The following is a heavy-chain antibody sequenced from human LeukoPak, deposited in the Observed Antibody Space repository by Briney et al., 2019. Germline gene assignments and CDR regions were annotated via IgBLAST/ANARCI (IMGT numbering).Heavy chain of an antibody. CDR2: ISYAGSNK. D-gene: IGHD1-26*01. CDR3: AKTKVGTSLDALDI. V-gene: IGHV3-30*18. Sequence: PGGSLRLACAASGFTVSRNYMSWVRQAAGRGLEWVAIISYAGSNKFCADSVKGRFAISRDNSKNTLYLQMDSLRAEDTAVYYCAKTKVGTSLDALDIWGQGTMVTVSS. CDR1: GFTVSRNY. J-gene: IGHJ3*02.